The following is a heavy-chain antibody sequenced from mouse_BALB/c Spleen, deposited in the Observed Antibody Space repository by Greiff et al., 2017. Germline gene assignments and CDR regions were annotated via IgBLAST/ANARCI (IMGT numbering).Heavy chain of an antibody. D-gene: IGHD2-1*01. CDR3: ARDYGKRGYFDV. CDR2: IYPYNGGT. V-gene: IGHV1S29*02. J-gene: IGHJ1*01. CDR1: GYTFTDYN. Sequence: VQLQQSGPELVKPGASVKISCKASGYTFTDYNMHWVKQSHGKSLEWIGYIYPYNGGTGYNQKFKSKATLTVDNSSSTAYMELRSLTSEDSAVYYCARDYGKRGYFDVWGAGTTVTVSS.